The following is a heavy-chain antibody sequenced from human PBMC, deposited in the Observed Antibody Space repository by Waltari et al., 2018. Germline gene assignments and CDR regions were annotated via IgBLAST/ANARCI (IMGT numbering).Heavy chain of an antibody. CDR1: GFTFSSYS. CDR2: ISATSSSR. Sequence: EILVVESGGGLVQPGGSLRLSCAASGFTFSSYSMTWVRQAPGKGLEWVSYISATSSSRDYADSVKGRFTISRDNAQNSLYLQMNSLRAEDTALYYCARLGVSHFDYWGQGTLVTVSS. V-gene: IGHV3-48*04. D-gene: IGHD1-26*01. CDR3: ARLGVSHFDY. J-gene: IGHJ4*02.